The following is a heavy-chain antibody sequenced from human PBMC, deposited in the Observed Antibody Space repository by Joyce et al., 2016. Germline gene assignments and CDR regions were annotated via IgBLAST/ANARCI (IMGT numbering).Heavy chain of an antibody. CDR2: FGPAGEP. CDR3: ARERGGRMSAFDI. D-gene: IGHD3-16*01. Sequence: EVQLVEAGGALVQPGGSLRLSCAASGFTFSAYEIHWVRKTTGKGLVLVSAFGPAGEPYYAGSGKGRFTISRENAKSSLFLKMNSLRAEDTAVYYCARERGGRMSAFDIWGQGTMVTVSS. J-gene: IGHJ3*02. V-gene: IGHV3-13*05. CDR1: GFTFSAYE.